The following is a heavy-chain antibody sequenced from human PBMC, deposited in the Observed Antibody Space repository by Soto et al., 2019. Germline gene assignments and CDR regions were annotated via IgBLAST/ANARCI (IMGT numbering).Heavy chain of an antibody. CDR1: GFIFSDSA. V-gene: IGHV3-64*01. CDR2: ITNNGDYT. D-gene: IGHD6-19*01. J-gene: IGHJ5*02. Sequence: PGGSLRLSCAASGFIFSDSAMHWVRQAPGKGLEYVSAITNNGDYTYYANSVKGRFTISRDNSKNTLYLQMGNLRPEDKAIYYCAEAHSGGWYMAWGQGT. CDR3: AEAHSGGWYMA.